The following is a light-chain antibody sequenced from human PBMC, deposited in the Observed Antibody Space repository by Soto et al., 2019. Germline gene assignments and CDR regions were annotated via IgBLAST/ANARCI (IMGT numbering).Light chain of an antibody. CDR3: HHYGSSPLT. J-gene: IGKJ1*01. V-gene: IGKV3-20*01. CDR1: QSVSYY. Sequence: EIVLTQSPCTLSLSPGERATLSCRASQSVSYYLAWYQQKPGQAPRLLIYGASNRATGIPDRFSGSGSGTDFTLTISRLEPEDFAVYYCHHYGSSPLTFGQGTKVDIK. CDR2: GAS.